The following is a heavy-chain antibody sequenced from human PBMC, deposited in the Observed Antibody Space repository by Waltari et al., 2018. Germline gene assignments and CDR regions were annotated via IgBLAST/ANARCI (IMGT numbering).Heavy chain of an antibody. Sequence: EVQLVESGGGLVTPGGSLGLSCADSGFTVSSDWRTWVRQAPGKGLEWGANIKQDGSEKYYVDSVKGRFTISRDNAKNSLYLQMNSLRAEDTAVYYCASSLSSWSDYWCQGTLVTVSS. V-gene: IGHV3-7*01. CDR2: IKQDGSEK. CDR1: GFTVSSDW. D-gene: IGHD6-13*01. CDR3: ASSLSSWSDY. J-gene: IGHJ4*02.